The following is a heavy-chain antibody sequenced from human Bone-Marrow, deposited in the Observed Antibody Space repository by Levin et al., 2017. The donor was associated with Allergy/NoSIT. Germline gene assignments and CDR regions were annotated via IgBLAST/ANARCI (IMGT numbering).Heavy chain of an antibody. Sequence: PGGSLRLSCAASGFPFNIYAMHWVRQAPGKGLEWVAVTVYDGSDEYYADSVRGRFTISRDNSKNMVYLQMNSLRPEDTAVYYCARDPGKLVEGRYFDPWGQGILVTVSA. CDR3: ARDPGKLVEGRYFDP. J-gene: IGHJ5*02. CDR1: GFPFNIYA. V-gene: IGHV3-30*04. CDR2: TVYDGSDE. D-gene: IGHD2-8*02.